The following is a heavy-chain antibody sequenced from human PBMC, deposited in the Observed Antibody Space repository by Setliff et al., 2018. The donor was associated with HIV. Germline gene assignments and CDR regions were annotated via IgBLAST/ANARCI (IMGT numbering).Heavy chain of an antibody. D-gene: IGHD3-3*01. J-gene: IGHJ4*02. CDR3: ARVISSWSAYYIDY. Sequence: PSETLSLTCAVSGGSISSSNWWSWVRQPPGKGLEWIGEIYHSGSTDYNPSLKSRVTISVDKSKNQFSLKLSSVTAADTAVYYCARVISSWSAYYIDYWGQGTLVTVSS. V-gene: IGHV4-4*02. CDR1: GGSISSSNW. CDR2: IYHSGST.